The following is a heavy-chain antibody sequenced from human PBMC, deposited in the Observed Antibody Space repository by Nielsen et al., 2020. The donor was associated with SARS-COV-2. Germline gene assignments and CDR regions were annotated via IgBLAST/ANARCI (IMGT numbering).Heavy chain of an antibody. D-gene: IGHD6-13*01. V-gene: IGHV1-18*01. CDR2: ISAYNGNT. J-gene: IGHJ6*02. CDR3: ARDRRGDSSSWYSYYYYYGMDV. Sequence: WVRQAPGQGLEWMGWISAYNGNTNYAQKLQGRVTMTTDTSTSTAYMELSSLRSEDTAVYYCARDRRGDSSSWYSYYYYYGMDVWGQGTTVTVS.